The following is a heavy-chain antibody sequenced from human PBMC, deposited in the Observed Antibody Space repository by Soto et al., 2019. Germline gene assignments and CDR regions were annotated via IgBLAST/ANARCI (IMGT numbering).Heavy chain of an antibody. D-gene: IGHD3-10*01. V-gene: IGHV4-39*01. Sequence: PSETLSLTCTVSGGSISSSSYYWGWIRQPPGKGLEWIGSIYYSGSTYYNPSLKSRVTISVDTSKNQFSLKLSSVTAADTAVYYCARQGRVWFGEYYYYGMDVWGQGTTVTVSS. CDR3: ARQGRVWFGEYYYYGMDV. CDR2: IYYSGST. J-gene: IGHJ6*02. CDR1: GGSISSSSYY.